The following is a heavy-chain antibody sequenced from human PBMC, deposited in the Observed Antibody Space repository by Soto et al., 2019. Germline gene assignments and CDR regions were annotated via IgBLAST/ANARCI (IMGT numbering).Heavy chain of an antibody. CDR3: AREDSSGYKGGCRY. CDR2: ISTYNGNT. D-gene: IGHD3-22*01. J-gene: IGHJ4*02. Sequence: QVKLVKFGGEVKKPGASVMVSCKASGYTFTSYGISWVRQAPGQRLEWMGWISTYNGNTNYTQELQGRVTMTTDTPTSTAYMELRSLRSDDTAVYYCAREDSSGYKGGCRYWGQGTLVTVSS. CDR1: GYTFTSYG. V-gene: IGHV1-18*01.